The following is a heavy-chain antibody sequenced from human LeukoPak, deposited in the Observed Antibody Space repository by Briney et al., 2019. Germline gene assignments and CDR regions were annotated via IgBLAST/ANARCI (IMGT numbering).Heavy chain of an antibody. CDR2: ISGSGGST. J-gene: IGHJ3*02. V-gene: IGHV3-23*01. Sequence: GGSLRLSCAASGFTFSSYAMSWVRQAPGKGLEWVSAISGSGGSTYYADSVKGRFTISRDNSKNTLYLQMNSLRAKDTAVYYCAKIDGYSYGPDAFDIWGQGTMVTVSS. D-gene: IGHD5-18*01. CDR1: GFTFSSYA. CDR3: AKIDGYSYGPDAFDI.